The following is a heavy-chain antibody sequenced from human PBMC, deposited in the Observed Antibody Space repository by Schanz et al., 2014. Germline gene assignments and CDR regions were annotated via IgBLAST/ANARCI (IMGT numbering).Heavy chain of an antibody. V-gene: IGHV3-15*01. D-gene: IGHD2-2*01. CDR1: GFTFNYVW. J-gene: IGHJ5*02. Sequence: EVQLVESGGGVVQPGGSLRLSCVASGFTFNYVWMSWVRQAPGKGLEWVGRIRSKADGGTTDYAAPVKGRFTISRDDSKNTLFLQINSLKTEDTAVYYCTTVDCSSPSCPPWGQGTLVTVSS. CDR3: TTVDCSSPSCPP. CDR2: IRSKADGGTT.